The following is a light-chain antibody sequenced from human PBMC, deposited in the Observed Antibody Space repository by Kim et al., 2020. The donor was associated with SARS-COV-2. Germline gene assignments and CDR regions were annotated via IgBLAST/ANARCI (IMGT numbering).Light chain of an antibody. J-gene: IGLJ3*02. V-gene: IGLV3-19*01. CDR3: NSLDSSGNHLV. Sequence: AVGQTVRITCQGDSLRSYYASWYQQKPGQAPVLVIYGKNNRPSGIPDRFSGSSSGNTASLTITGAQTEDEADYYCNSLDSSGNHLVFGGETKLTVL. CDR1: SLRSYY. CDR2: GKN.